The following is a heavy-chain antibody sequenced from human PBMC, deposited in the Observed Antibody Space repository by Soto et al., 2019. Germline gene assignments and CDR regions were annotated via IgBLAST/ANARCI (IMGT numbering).Heavy chain of an antibody. V-gene: IGHV1-3*01. CDR3: ATDRGGYCSGGSCSEAWFDP. CDR2: INAGNGGT. D-gene: IGHD2-15*01. Sequence: ASVKVSCKASGYTFTSYPMNWLRQAPGQRPEWLGWINAGNGGTKYSQKFQGRVSITRDTSASTAYMQLSRLRSEDTAVYYCATDRGGYCSGGSCSEAWFDPWGQGTLATVSS. J-gene: IGHJ5*02. CDR1: GYTFTSYP.